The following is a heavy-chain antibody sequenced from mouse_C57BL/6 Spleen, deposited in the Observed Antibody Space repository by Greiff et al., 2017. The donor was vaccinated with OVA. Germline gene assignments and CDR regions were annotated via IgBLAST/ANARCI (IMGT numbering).Heavy chain of an antibody. CDR3: ATPWDAMDY. CDR2: ISSGGSYT. CDR1: GFTFSSYG. J-gene: IGHJ4*01. V-gene: IGHV5-6*01. Sequence: EVQGVESGGDLVKPGGSLKLSCAASGFTFSSYGMSWVRQTPDKRLEWVATISSGGSYTYYPDSVKGRFTISRDNAKNTLYLQMSSLKSEDTAMYYCATPWDAMDYWGQGTSVTVSS.